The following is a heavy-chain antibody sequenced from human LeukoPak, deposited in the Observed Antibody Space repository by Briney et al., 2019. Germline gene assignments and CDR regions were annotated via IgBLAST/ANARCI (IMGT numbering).Heavy chain of an antibody. J-gene: IGHJ4*02. CDR1: VYTLTELS. D-gene: IGHD5-18*01. V-gene: IGHV1-24*01. CDR2: FDAEDGET. Sequence: VASVKVSCTVSVYTLTELSMHWVRQAPGKGPERMGGFDAEDGETIYAQKFQGRVTMTEDTSTDTAYMELSSLRPEDTAVYYCAIISSRYSYGYNYWGQGTLVTVSS. CDR3: AIISSRYSYGYNY.